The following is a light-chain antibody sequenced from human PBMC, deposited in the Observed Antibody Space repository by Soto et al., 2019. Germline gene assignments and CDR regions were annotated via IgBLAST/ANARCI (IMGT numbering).Light chain of an antibody. CDR2: DAS. V-gene: IGKV1-5*01. CDR1: QSISGY. J-gene: IGKJ1*01. Sequence: DIQMTQSPSSLSASVGDRVTITCRASQSISGYLNWYQQKPGKAPKLLIYDASSLESGVPSRFSGSGSGTEFTLTISSLQPDDFATYYCQQYDSFSVTFGQGTKVDIK. CDR3: QQYDSFSVT.